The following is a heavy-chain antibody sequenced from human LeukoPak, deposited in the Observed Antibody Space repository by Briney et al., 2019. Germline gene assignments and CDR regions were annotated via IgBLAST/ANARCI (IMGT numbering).Heavy chain of an antibody. CDR3: ARRGYYDRRYFDL. V-gene: IGHV4-39*01. Sequence: SETLSLTCTVSGGSLSSVTYCWGWIRQPPQKGLEWIGNIYHSGSTYYNPSLKSRVTISVDTSKDQFSLKLSSVTAADTAVYYCARRGYYDRRYFDLWGRGTLVTVSS. J-gene: IGHJ2*01. CDR1: GGSLSSVTYC. CDR2: IYHSGST. D-gene: IGHD3-22*01.